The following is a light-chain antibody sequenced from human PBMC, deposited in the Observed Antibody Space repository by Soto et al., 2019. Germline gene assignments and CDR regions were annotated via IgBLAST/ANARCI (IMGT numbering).Light chain of an antibody. Sequence: QSVLTHPASVSGSPGQSITISCTGTSSDVGNYNLVSWFQQYPGKAPKLMIYEGSKRPAGVSDRFSGSKSGNTASLTISGLQAEDEADYHCCSFAGSRTFVFGAGTKATVL. V-gene: IGLV2-23*01. CDR2: EGS. CDR1: SSDVGNYNL. CDR3: CSFAGSRTFV. J-gene: IGLJ1*01.